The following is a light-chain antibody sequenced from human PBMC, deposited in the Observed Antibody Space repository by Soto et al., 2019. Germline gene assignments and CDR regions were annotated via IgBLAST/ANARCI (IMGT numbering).Light chain of an antibody. Sequence: DIQMTQSPSSLSASVGDRVTITCRASQAISNYLAWYQQKPGKVPKLLIYAASTLQSGVPSRFSGSGSGTDFTLTISSLQPEDVATYYCQKYNIAPITFGQGTRLEIK. J-gene: IGKJ5*01. CDR2: AAS. CDR3: QKYNIAPIT. V-gene: IGKV1-27*01. CDR1: QAISNY.